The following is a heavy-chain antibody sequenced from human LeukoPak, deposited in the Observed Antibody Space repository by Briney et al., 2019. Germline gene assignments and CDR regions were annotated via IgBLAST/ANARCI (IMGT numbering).Heavy chain of an antibody. Sequence: GASVKVSCKASGYTFIDYFIHWMRQTPGQGLEWPGWINPNSGVTRYAQKFQDRVTMTRDTAAYMELSSLKSDDTAVYYCVRAVSGTLGGAFDIWGQGTAVTVSS. CDR3: VRAVSGTLGGAFDI. CDR2: INPNSGVT. CDR1: GYTFIDYF. D-gene: IGHD1-7*01. J-gene: IGHJ3*02. V-gene: IGHV1-2*02.